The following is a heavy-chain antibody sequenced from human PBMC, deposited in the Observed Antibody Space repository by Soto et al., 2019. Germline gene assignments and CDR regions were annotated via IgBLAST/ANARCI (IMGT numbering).Heavy chain of an antibody. CDR3: ARGGGCSGGSCYSPNWFDP. Sequence: SETLSLTCTVSGGSISSSSYYWGWIRQPPGKGLEWIGSIYYSGSTYYNPSLKSRVTISVDTSKNQFSLKLSSVTAADTAVYYCARGGGCSGGSCYSPNWFDPWGQGTLVTVSS. CDR1: GGSISSSSYY. J-gene: IGHJ5*02. V-gene: IGHV4-39*01. D-gene: IGHD2-15*01. CDR2: IYYSGST.